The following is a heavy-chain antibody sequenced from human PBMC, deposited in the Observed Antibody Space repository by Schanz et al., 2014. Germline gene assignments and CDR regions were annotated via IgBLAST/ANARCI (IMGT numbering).Heavy chain of an antibody. CDR3: ATYNCSAMEM. Sequence: VQLVESGGDLVKPGGSLRLSCAASGFTFSDYYMSWIRQAPGKGLEWVANINPDGSGTYYAVSVEGRFTISRDNAKKSLDLHMTSFTAEDTSVYYEATYNCSAMEMWGQGTPVTVSS. V-gene: IGHV3-11*01. CDR1: GFTFSDYY. CDR2: INPDGSGT. J-gene: IGHJ6*02. D-gene: IGHD2-21*01.